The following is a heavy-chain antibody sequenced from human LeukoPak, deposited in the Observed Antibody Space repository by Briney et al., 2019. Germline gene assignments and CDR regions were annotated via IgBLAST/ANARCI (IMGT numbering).Heavy chain of an antibody. J-gene: IGHJ4*02. V-gene: IGHV4-34*01. D-gene: IGHD6-19*01. CDR3: ARPYNSGSGSRDYFDY. CDR2: INHSGST. Sequence: SETLSLTCAVYGGSFSGYYWSWIRQPPGKGLEWIGEINHSGSTNYNPSLKSRVTISVDTSKNQFSLKLSSVTAADTAVYYCARPYNSGSGSRDYFDYWGQGTLVTVSS. CDR1: GGSFSGYY.